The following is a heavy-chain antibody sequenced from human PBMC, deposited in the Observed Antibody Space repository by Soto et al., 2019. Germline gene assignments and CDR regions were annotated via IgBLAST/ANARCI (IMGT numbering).Heavy chain of an antibody. CDR3: ATVGQWAWYFDL. J-gene: IGHJ2*01. V-gene: IGHV3-74*01. CDR2: IKTDGRTT. CDR1: GFSFSSYW. D-gene: IGHD1-26*01. Sequence: EVQLVESGGGLVQPGGSLRLSCAASGFSFSSYWMHWVRQAPGKGLVWVSRIKTDGRTTNYADSVKGRFTVSRDNAENTLYLQMTRLRNEDKAVYYCATVGQWAWYFDLWGGGTLVTVSS.